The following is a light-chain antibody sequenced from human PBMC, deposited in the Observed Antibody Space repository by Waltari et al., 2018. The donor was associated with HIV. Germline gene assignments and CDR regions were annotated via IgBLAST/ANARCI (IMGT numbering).Light chain of an antibody. CDR3: QVRDNTVV. V-gene: IGLV3-21*02. CDR1: DIGNKS. Sequence: SSMVAQSPSVSVAPGQTAYITCDGDDIGNKSVNWYQQKAGQAPVLVVFDDKDRASGIPDPFSGSNSPDTATLTIASVEAGDEADYYCQVRDNTVVFGGGTRLNV. CDR2: DDK. J-gene: IGLJ2*01.